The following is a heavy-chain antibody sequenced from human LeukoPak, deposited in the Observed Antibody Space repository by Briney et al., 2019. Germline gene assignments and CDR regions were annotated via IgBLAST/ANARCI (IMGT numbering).Heavy chain of an antibody. CDR1: GFTFDDYA. Sequence: PGGSLRLSCAASGFTFDDYAMHWVRQAPGKGLEWVSVIYSGGSTYYADSVKGRFTISRDNSKNTLYLQMNSLRAEDTAVYYCARAKSGYDFSYYYYYYMDVWGKGATVTISS. J-gene: IGHJ6*03. V-gene: IGHV3-66*01. CDR3: ARAKSGYDFSYYYYYYMDV. D-gene: IGHD5-12*01. CDR2: IYSGGST.